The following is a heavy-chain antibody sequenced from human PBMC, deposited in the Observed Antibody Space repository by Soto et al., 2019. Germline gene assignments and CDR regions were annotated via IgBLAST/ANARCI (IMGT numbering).Heavy chain of an antibody. D-gene: IGHD2-21*01. Sequence: VESLKISCKGSGYSFTSYWIGWLRQMPVKGLEWMGIIFPADSDTRYSPSFQGQVTLSVDKSISTAFLQLSSLRASDTAIYYCARYHVVIDEINSFDPWGQGTQVTVSS. CDR3: ARYHVVIDEINSFDP. V-gene: IGHV5-51*01. CDR2: IFPADSDT. J-gene: IGHJ5*02. CDR1: GYSFTSYW.